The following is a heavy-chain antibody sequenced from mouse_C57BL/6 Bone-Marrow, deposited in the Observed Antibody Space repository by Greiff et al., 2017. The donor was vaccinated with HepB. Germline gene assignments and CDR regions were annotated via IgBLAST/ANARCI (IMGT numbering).Heavy chain of an antibody. CDR2: IYPRSGNT. J-gene: IGHJ3*01. Sequence: VKLVESGAELARPGASVKLSCKASGYTFTSYGISWVKQRTGQGLEWIGEIYPRSGNTYYNEKFKGKATLTADKSSSTAYMELRSLTSEDSAVYFCARDEAFYYDYEFAYWGQGTLVTVSA. D-gene: IGHD2-4*01. CDR1: GYTFTSYG. V-gene: IGHV1-81*01. CDR3: ARDEAFYYDYEFAY.